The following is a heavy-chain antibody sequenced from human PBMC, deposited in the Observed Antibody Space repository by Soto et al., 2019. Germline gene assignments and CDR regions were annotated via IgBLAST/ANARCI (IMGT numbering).Heavy chain of an antibody. CDR2: IYYSGST. Sequence: QLQLQESGPGLVKPSETLSLTCTVPGGSISRTSYYWGWIRQTPGKGLEWIGSIYYSGSTYHNPSLKSRVTTSVETSKNQFSLKLSSVTAADTAVYYCAGHTYYFDYWGQGTLVTVSS. CDR1: GGSISRTSYY. CDR3: AGHTYYFDY. J-gene: IGHJ4*02. V-gene: IGHV4-39*01.